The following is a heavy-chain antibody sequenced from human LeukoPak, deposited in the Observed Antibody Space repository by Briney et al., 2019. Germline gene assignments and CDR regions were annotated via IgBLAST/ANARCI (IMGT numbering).Heavy chain of an antibody. CDR2: ISWNSGTT. V-gene: IGHV3-9*02. Sequence: GGSLRLSCTASGVTSKDYAMYSVRHAPGEGLEWGSGISWNSGTTDYADSVKGRFTLSRDNAKHSLYLQMNSLRAEDTAVYYCAKGRPIKLRASDTGFDPWGQGTLVTVSS. CDR3: AKGRPIKLRASDTGFDP. J-gene: IGHJ5*02. D-gene: IGHD1-7*01. CDR1: GVTSKDYA.